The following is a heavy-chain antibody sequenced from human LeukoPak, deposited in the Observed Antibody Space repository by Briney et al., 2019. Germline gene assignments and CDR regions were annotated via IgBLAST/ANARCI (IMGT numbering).Heavy chain of an antibody. D-gene: IGHD3-16*01. CDR3: AKPVIPSAYQGTYYIVV. J-gene: IGHJ6*03. V-gene: IGHV3-30*02. Sequence: PGGSLRLSCAASGLIFSSYGMHWVRQAPGEGLEWVAYIRHDESNTFYADSVKVRCTISRDNSKNTLYLQMHSLRAEDTALYYCAKPVIPSAYQGTYYIVVWGKETTVTVSS. CDR2: IRHDESNT. CDR1: GLIFSSYG.